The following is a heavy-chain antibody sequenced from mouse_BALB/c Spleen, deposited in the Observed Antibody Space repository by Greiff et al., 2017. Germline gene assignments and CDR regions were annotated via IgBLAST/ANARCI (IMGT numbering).Heavy chain of an antibody. D-gene: IGHD1-1*01. CDR1: GYSITSGYY. J-gene: IGHJ1*01. CDR2: ISYDGSN. Sequence: DVQLQESGPGLVKPSQSLSLTCSVTGYSITSGYYWNWIRQFPGNKLEWMGYISYDGSNNYNPSLKNRISITRDTSKNQFFLKLNSVTTEDTATYYCAKYYGSERYFDVWGAGTTVTVSS. V-gene: IGHV3-6*02. CDR3: AKYYGSERYFDV.